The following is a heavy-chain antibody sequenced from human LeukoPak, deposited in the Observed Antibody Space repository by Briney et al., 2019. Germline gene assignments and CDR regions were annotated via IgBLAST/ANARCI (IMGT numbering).Heavy chain of an antibody. CDR1: GFTFSSYS. Sequence: GGSPRLSCAASGFTFSSYSMKWVRQAPGKGLEWVSSISSSSSYIYYADSVKGRFTISRDNAKNSLYLQMNSLRAEDTAVYYCAKGYGSVDYWGQGTLVTVSS. CDR3: AKGYGSVDY. CDR2: ISSSSSYI. J-gene: IGHJ4*02. V-gene: IGHV3-21*01. D-gene: IGHD3-10*01.